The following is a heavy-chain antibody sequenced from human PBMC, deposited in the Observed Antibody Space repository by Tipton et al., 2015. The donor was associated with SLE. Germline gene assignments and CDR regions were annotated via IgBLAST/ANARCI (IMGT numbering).Heavy chain of an antibody. V-gene: IGHV4-4*08. CDR2: IYTSGST. CDR1: GGSISSYY. J-gene: IGHJ4*02. Sequence: TLSLTCTVSGGSISSYYWSWIWQPPGKGLEWIGYIYTSGSTNYNPSLKSRVTISVDTSKNQFSLKLSSVTAADTAVYYCARGGSVRGFSLYYFDYWGQGTLVTVSS. CDR3: ARGGSVRGFSLYYFDY. D-gene: IGHD3-16*01.